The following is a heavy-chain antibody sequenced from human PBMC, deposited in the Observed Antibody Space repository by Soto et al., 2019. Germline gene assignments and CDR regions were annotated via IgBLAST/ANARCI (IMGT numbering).Heavy chain of an antibody. D-gene: IGHD4-17*01. Sequence: GGSLRLSCAASGFTFDDYGMSWVRQAPGKGLEWVSGINWNGGSTGYADSVKGRFTISRDNAKNSLYLQMNSLRAEDTALYHCARFNHHDYGDYGDAFDIWGQGTMVTVSS. CDR3: ARFNHHDYGDYGDAFDI. CDR1: GFTFDDYG. J-gene: IGHJ3*02. V-gene: IGHV3-20*01. CDR2: INWNGGST.